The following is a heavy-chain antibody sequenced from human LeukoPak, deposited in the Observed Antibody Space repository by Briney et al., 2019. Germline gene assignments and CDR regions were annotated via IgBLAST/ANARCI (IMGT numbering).Heavy chain of an antibody. D-gene: IGHD6-13*01. Sequence: ASVKVSCKASGGTFSSYAISWVRQAPGQGLEWMGRIISILGIANYAQKFQGRVTITADKSTSTAYMELSSLRSEDTAVYYCARDKTYSSSWYSWTFYDAFDIWGQGTMVTVSS. J-gene: IGHJ3*02. CDR1: GGTFSSYA. CDR3: ARDKTYSSSWYSWTFYDAFDI. CDR2: IISILGIA. V-gene: IGHV1-69*04.